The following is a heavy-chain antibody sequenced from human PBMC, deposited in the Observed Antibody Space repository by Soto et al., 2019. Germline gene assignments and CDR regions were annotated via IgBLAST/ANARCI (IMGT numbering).Heavy chain of an antibody. V-gene: IGHV4-31*03. J-gene: IGHJ5*02. Sequence: PWETLSLTCSVSGAALNSGNYYWSWIRQVPGKGLEWIGHIYVTGAVDYSPSLRDRITISQDTSERQFSLNLRLVTAADTAVYYCARLRIAKNHYKRFDPWGPGTLVT. CDR1: GAALNSGNYY. D-gene: IGHD2-21*01. CDR3: ARLRIAKNHYKRFDP. CDR2: IYVTGAV.